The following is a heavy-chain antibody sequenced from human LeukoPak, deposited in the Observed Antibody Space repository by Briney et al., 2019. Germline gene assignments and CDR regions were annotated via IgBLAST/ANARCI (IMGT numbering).Heavy chain of an antibody. CDR3: ARDSPTTGYSSGWYEDDAFDI. Sequence: PSETLSLTCTVSGGSISSGDYYWRWIRQPPGKGLEWIGYIYYSGSTYYNPSLKSRVTISVDTSKNQFSLKLSSVTAADTAVYYCARDSPTTGYSSGWYEDDAFDIWGQGTMVTVSS. CDR2: IYYSGST. V-gene: IGHV4-30-4*02. D-gene: IGHD6-19*01. CDR1: GGSISSGDYY. J-gene: IGHJ3*02.